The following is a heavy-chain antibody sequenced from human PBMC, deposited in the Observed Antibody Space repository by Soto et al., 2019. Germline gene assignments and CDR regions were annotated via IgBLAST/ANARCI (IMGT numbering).Heavy chain of an antibody. D-gene: IGHD6-19*01. J-gene: IGHJ5*02. CDR1: GYTFTSYG. CDR3: AIVDPMAVAGYNWFDP. Sequence: ASVKVYCKASGYTFTSYGISWVRQAPGQGLEWMGWISAYNGNTNYAQKLQGRVTMTTDTSTSTAYMELRSLRSDDTAVYYCAIVDPMAVAGYNWFDPWGQGTLVTVSS. V-gene: IGHV1-18*01. CDR2: ISAYNGNT.